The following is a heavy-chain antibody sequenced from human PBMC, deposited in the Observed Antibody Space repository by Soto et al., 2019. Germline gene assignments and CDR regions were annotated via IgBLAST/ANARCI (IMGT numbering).Heavy chain of an antibody. Sequence: PGGSLRLSCAASGFTFSSYGMHWVRQAPGKGLEWVAVISYDGSNKYYADSVKGRFTISRDNSKNTLYLQMNSLRAEDTAVYYCAKDLVGCSGGSCYEYYYYGMDVWGQGTTVTVSS. CDR1: GFTFSSYG. J-gene: IGHJ6*02. CDR2: ISYDGSNK. CDR3: AKDLVGCSGGSCYEYYYYGMDV. D-gene: IGHD2-15*01. V-gene: IGHV3-30*18.